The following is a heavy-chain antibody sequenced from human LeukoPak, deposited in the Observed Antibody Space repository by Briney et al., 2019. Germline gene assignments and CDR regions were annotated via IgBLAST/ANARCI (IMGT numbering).Heavy chain of an antibody. CDR2: IRNDGTDR. CDR3: ARCVRRLLGYLHLPV. J-gene: IGHJ6*04. V-gene: IGHV3-30*02. Sequence: PGGSLRVSSTESGVSSIRDCMLRGRQAPGKGLEWVAFIRNDGTDRYYADSVQGRFTISRDSSKNTLFLQTKSLRADDTAVYYCARCVRRLLGYLHLPVWRNRTTVPVSS. CDR1: GVSSIRDC. D-gene: IGHD5-24*01.